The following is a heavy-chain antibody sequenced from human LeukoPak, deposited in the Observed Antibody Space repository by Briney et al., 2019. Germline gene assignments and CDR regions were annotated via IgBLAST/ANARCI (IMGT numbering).Heavy chain of an antibody. J-gene: IGHJ4*02. D-gene: IGHD3-10*01. CDR2: INPNSGGT. V-gene: IGHV1-2*06. CDR1: GYTFTGYY. Sequence: VASVKVSCKASGYTFTGYYMHWVRQAPGQGLEWMGRINPNSGGTNYAQKFQGRVTMTRDTYISTAYMELSRLRSDDTAVYYCASFTTMVRGVNDCWGQGTLVTVSS. CDR3: ASFTTMVRGVNDC.